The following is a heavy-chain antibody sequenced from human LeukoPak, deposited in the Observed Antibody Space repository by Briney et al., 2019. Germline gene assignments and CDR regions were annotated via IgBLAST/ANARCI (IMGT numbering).Heavy chain of an antibody. Sequence: PGGSLRLSCAASGFTFINYAMSWVRQAPGMGLEWVSGISGGSDGTYYADSVKGRFTISRDNSKNTLYLQMNSLRAEDTAVYYCAKDGRVRGTFYFDYWGQGTLVTVSS. J-gene: IGHJ4*02. CDR1: GFTFINYA. CDR3: AKDGRVRGTFYFDY. V-gene: IGHV3-23*01. CDR2: ISGGSDGT. D-gene: IGHD3-10*01.